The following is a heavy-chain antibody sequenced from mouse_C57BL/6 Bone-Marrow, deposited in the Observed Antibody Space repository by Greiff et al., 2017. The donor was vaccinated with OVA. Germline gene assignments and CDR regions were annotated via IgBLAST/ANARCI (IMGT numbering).Heavy chain of an antibody. V-gene: IGHV5-9-1*02. Sequence: EVMLVESGEGLVKPGGSLKLSCAASGFTFSSYAMSWVRQTPEKRLEWVAYISSGGDYIYYADTVKGRFTISRDNARNTLYLQMSSLKSEDTAMYYCTRPIYYYGSSPFAYWGQGTLVTVSA. D-gene: IGHD1-1*01. CDR1: GFTFSSYA. CDR3: TRPIYYYGSSPFAY. CDR2: ISSGGDYI. J-gene: IGHJ3*01.